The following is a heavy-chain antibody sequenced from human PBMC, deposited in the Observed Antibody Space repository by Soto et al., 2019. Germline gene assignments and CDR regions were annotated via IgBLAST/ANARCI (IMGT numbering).Heavy chain of an antibody. D-gene: IGHD2-2*01. Sequence: PGGSLRLSCAASGFTFDVYTVNWVRQAPGKGLEWLSYISEDSRAIYYADSVKGRFTISRDNSKNTLYLQMNSLRAEDTAVYYCAKGQHCSSTSCYFYYYGMDVWGQGTTVTVSS. CDR3: AKGQHCSSTSCYFYYYGMDV. V-gene: IGHV3-48*01. CDR1: GFTFDVYT. J-gene: IGHJ6*02. CDR2: ISEDSRAI.